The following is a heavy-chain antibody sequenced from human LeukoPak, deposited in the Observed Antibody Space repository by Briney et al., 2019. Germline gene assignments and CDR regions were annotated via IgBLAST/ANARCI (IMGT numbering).Heavy chain of an antibody. CDR1: GYTFTRHY. D-gene: IGHD3-22*01. CDR2: INPTGTSS. CDR3: ARDREDYYDSSGSNRFDP. J-gene: IGHJ5*02. Sequence: GASVKVSCKSSGYTFTRHYLHWVRQAPGQGLEWVGLINPTGTSSWSAQKFQGRVTLTRDMSTSTDYMELSSLRSEDTAVYYCARDREDYYDSSGSNRFDPWGQGTLVTVSS. V-gene: IGHV1-46*01.